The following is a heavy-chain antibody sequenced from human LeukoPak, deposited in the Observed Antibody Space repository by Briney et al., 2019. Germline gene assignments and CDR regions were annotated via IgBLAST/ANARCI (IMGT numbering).Heavy chain of an antibody. CDR3: ANYVSGTMRDY. CDR1: GGSITTSGHY. J-gene: IGHJ4*02. CDR2: IDYRERT. V-gene: IGHV4-39*01. Sequence: SETLSLTCTVSGGSITTSGHYWGWVRQPPGKGLEWIGSIDYRERTTYNPSLKSRVTISADTSRNQFSLKLSSVTATDTAVYYCANYVSGTMRDYWGQGTLVTVSS. D-gene: IGHD3-16*01.